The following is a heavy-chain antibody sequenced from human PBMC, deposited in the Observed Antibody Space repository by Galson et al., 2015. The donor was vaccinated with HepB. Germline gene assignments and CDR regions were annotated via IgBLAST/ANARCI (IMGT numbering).Heavy chain of an antibody. J-gene: IGHJ6*02. Sequence: SVKVSCKASGGTFSSYAISWVRQAPGQGLEWMGGIIPIFGIANYAQKFQGRVTITADKSTSTAYMELSSLRSEDTAVYYCAQPLRMGGFASGGMDVWGQGTTVTVSS. CDR1: GGTFSSYA. D-gene: IGHD2-15*01. CDR3: AQPLRMGGFASGGMDV. CDR2: IIPIFGIA. V-gene: IGHV1-69*10.